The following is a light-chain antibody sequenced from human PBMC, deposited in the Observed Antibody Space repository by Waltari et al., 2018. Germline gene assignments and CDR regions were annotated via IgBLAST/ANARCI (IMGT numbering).Light chain of an antibody. J-gene: IGLJ7*01. CDR1: HSNIGNNY. Sequence: QSVLTQPPSVSAAPGQRVTISCSGGHSNIGNNYVPWYRQFPGTAPKLLIYEDSERPSGVPGRFSGSKSDTSATLDITGLQAGDEADYYCGTWDSSLSGAVFGGGTHLTVL. CDR2: EDS. CDR3: GTWDSSLSGAV. V-gene: IGLV1-51*02.